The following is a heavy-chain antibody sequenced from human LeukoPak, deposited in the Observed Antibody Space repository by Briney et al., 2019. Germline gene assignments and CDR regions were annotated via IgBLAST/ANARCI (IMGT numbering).Heavy chain of an antibody. CDR1: GGSISSSSYY. J-gene: IGHJ3*02. D-gene: IGHD2-15*01. V-gene: IGHV4-39*07. CDR2: INHSGST. CDR3: ARGRNIVLVVTSTRVKAFDI. Sequence: PSETLSLTCTVSGGSISSSSYYWGWIRQPPGKGLEWIGDINHSGSTDYNPSLKSRVTISVDTSKNQFSLKLSSVTAADTAVYYCARGRNIVLVVTSTRVKAFDIWGQGTMVSVSS.